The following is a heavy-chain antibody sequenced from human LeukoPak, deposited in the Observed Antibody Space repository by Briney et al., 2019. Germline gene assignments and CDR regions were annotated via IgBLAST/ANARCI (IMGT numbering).Heavy chain of an antibody. CDR3: GQSSPVLLWS. Sequence: GGSLRLSCAASGFPFSSYAMHWVRQAPGKGLEWVAVISYDGSNKYYADSVKGRFTISRDNSKNTLYLQMNSLRAEDTAVYYCGQSSPVLLWSWGQGTLVTVSS. V-gene: IGHV3-30-3*01. CDR1: GFPFSSYA. J-gene: IGHJ5*02. CDR2: ISYDGSNK. D-gene: IGHD3-10*01.